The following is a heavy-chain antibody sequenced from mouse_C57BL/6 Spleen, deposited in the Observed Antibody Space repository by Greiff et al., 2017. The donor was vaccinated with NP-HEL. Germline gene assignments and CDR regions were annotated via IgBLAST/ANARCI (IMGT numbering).Heavy chain of an antibody. CDR1: GYAFSSSW. V-gene: IGHV1-82*01. CDR3: ARGTDWSYAMDY. J-gene: IGHJ4*01. CDR2: IYPGDGDT. Sequence: VQVVESGPELVKPGASVKISCKASGYAFSSSWMNWVKQRPGKGLEWIGRIYPGDGDTNYNGKFKGKATLTADKSSSTAYMQLSSLTSEDSAVYFCARGTDWSYAMDYWGQGTSVTVSS. D-gene: IGHD2-13*01.